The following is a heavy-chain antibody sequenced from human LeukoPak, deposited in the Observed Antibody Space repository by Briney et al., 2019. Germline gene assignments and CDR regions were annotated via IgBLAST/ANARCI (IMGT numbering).Heavy chain of an antibody. D-gene: IGHD2-21*01. CDR1: GYSISSGYY. V-gene: IGHV4-38-2*02. CDR3: ARLRGYSYYFDY. Sequence: SETLSLTCTVSGYSISSGYYWGWIRQPPGKGLEWIGSIYHSGSTYYNPSLKSRVTLSVDTSKNQFSLKLSSVTAADTAVYYCARLRGYSYYFDYWGQGTLVTVSS. J-gene: IGHJ4*02. CDR2: IYHSGST.